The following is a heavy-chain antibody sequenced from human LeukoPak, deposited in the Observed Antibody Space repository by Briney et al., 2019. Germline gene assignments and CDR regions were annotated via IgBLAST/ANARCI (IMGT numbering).Heavy chain of an antibody. CDR1: GGYISSYY. V-gene: IGHV4-59*01. Sequence: TSETLSLTCTVSGGYISSYYCTWIRQPPGKGLEGIGYIYYNGATNYNPSLKSRVAMSVDTSKNQFSLKLSSATAAGTAVYYCARADVRYQPPTRYYYYGMDVWGQGTTVTVSS. J-gene: IGHJ6*02. CDR3: ARADVRYQPPTRYYYYGMDV. D-gene: IGHD2-2*01. CDR2: IYYNGAT.